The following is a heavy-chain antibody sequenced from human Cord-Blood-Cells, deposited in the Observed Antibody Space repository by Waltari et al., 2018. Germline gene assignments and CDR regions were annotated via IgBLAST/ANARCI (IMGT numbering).Heavy chain of an antibody. CDR3: AKSLRLQYYFDY. Sequence: QVQLVESGGGVVQPGRSLRLSCAASGFTFSSYGMHWVRQAPGKGLEWVAVISYDGSNKYDAEAGKGRFTISRDNSKNTLYLQMNSLRAEDTAVYYCAKSLRLQYYFDYWGQGTLVTVSS. J-gene: IGHJ4*02. D-gene: IGHD4-4*01. CDR2: ISYDGSNK. CDR1: GFTFSSYG. V-gene: IGHV3-30*18.